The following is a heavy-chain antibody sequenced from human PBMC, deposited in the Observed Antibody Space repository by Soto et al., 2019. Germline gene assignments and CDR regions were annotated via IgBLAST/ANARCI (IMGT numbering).Heavy chain of an antibody. CDR2: IDPGNGNT. J-gene: IGHJ4*02. V-gene: IGHV1-3*01. D-gene: IGHD3-9*01. Sequence: QVQLVQSGAEVKNPGASVKVSCRASGYTFTGNAIHWIRQAPGQRLEWIGKIDPGNGNTKYSQNFQGRVTITRDTSASAAYMEVNTLGSEDTSIYYCARSETGYSRFDYWGQGTLVTVSS. CDR3: ARSETGYSRFDY. CDR1: GYTFTGNA.